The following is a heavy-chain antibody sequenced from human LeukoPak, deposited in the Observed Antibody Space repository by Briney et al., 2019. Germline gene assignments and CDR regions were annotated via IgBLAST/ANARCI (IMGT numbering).Heavy chain of an antibody. V-gene: IGHV1-18*01. J-gene: IGHJ4*02. CDR1: GYTFTSYG. Sequence: ASVKVSCKASGYTFTSYGISWVRQAPGQGLEWMGWISAYNGNTNYAQKLQGRVTMTTDTSTSTAYMELRSLRSDDTAVYYRARRYCSGGSCSIFDYWGQGTLVTVSS. CDR2: ISAYNGNT. CDR3: ARRYCSGGSCSIFDY. D-gene: IGHD2-15*01.